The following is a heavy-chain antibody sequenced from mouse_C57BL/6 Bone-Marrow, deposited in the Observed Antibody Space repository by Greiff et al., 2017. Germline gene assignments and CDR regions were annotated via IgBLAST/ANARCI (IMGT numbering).Heavy chain of an antibody. J-gene: IGHJ2*01. CDR1: GYAFTNYL. Sequence: QVQLQQSGAELVRPGTSVKVSCKASGYAFTNYLIEWVKQRPGKGLEWIGVINPGSGGTNYNEKFKGKATLTADKSSSTAYMQLSSLTSEDSAVYFCARREADGYYDYFDYWGQGTTLTVSS. V-gene: IGHV1-54*01. CDR3: ARREADGYYDYFDY. D-gene: IGHD2-3*01. CDR2: INPGSGGT.